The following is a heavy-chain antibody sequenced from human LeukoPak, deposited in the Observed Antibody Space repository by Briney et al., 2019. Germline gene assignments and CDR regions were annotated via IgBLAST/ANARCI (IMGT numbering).Heavy chain of an antibody. D-gene: IGHD6-13*01. Sequence: ASVKVSCKASGYTFTSYDINWVRQATGQGLEWMGWMNPNSGNTGYAQKFQGRVTMTRNTSISTAYMELSSLRSEDTAVYCCARGPSSGWYLFDDPDYWGQGTLVTVSS. CDR2: MNPNSGNT. V-gene: IGHV1-8*01. CDR1: GYTFTSYD. J-gene: IGHJ4*02. CDR3: ARGPSSGWYLFDDPDY.